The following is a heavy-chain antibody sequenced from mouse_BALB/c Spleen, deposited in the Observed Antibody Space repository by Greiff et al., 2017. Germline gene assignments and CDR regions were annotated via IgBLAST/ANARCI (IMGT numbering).Heavy chain of an antibody. CDR2: IYPGGGYT. V-gene: IGHV1-63*02. D-gene: IGHD2-1*01. CDR3: ARGYGNYAMDY. CDR1: GYTFTNYW. Sequence: VQLQQSGPELVRPGASVKMSCKASGYTFTNYWLGWVKQRPGHGLEWIGDIYPGGGYTNYNEKFKGKATLTADTSSSTAYMQLSSLTSEDSAVYFCARGYGNYAMDYWGQGTSVTVSS. J-gene: IGHJ4*01.